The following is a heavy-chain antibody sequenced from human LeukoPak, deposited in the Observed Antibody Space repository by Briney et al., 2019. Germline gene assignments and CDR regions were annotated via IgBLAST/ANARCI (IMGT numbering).Heavy chain of an antibody. CDR2: IKSTINGGEI. CDR3: AKVSCSGGSCYLPWLYYYYGMDV. V-gene: IGHV3-15*07. CDR1: GFSFSNAW. Sequence: GGSLGLSFAASGFSFSNAWMKWGRPAPGKGLEWVGRIKSTINGGEIDYAAPVKGRFTISRDDSKNTLYLQMNSLRAEDTAVYYCAKVSCSGGSCYLPWLYYYYGMDVWGQGTTVTVSS. J-gene: IGHJ6*02. D-gene: IGHD2-15*01.